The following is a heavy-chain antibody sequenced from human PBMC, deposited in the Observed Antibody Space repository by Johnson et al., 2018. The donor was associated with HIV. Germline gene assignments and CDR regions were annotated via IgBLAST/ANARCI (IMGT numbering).Heavy chain of an antibody. CDR3: ASQIIALDAFDI. V-gene: IGHV3-30*04. D-gene: IGHD2/OR15-2a*01. CDR2: ISYDGSNK. Sequence: QVQLVESGGGVVQPGRSLRLSCAASGFTFSSYAMHWVRQAPGKGLEWVAVISYDGSNKYYADSVKGRFTISRDNSKNTLYLQMNSLRAEDTAVYYCASQIIALDAFDIWGQGTMVTVSS. CDR1: GFTFSSYA. J-gene: IGHJ3*02.